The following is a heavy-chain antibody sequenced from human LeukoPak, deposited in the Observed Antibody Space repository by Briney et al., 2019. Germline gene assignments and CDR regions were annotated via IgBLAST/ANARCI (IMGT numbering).Heavy chain of an antibody. Sequence: ASVKVSCKASGYTFTNYDINWVRQAPGQGLEWMGWMNPNSGNTGYAQKFQGRATMTRNTSISTAYMELSSLRSEDTAVYYCARVNCSSASCRSKFLDYWGQGTLVTVSS. CDR2: MNPNSGNT. CDR1: GYTFTNYD. CDR3: ARVNCSSASCRSKFLDY. V-gene: IGHV1-8*01. D-gene: IGHD2-2*01. J-gene: IGHJ4*02.